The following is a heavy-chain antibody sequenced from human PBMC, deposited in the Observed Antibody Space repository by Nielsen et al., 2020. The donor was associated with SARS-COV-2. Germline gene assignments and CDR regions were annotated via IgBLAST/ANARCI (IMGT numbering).Heavy chain of an antibody. Sequence: GGSLRLSCAASGFTFSDYYMSWIRQAPGKGLDWVLYISSNGSTIYYVDSVKGRFTISRDNAKNSLYLQMNSLRAEDTAVYYCARDGDPDIVVVVAAYFDYWGQGTLVPSPQ. CDR1: GFTFSDYY. CDR3: ARDGDPDIVVVVAAYFDY. J-gene: IGHJ4*02. CDR2: ISSNGSTI. V-gene: IGHV3-11*04. D-gene: IGHD2-15*01.